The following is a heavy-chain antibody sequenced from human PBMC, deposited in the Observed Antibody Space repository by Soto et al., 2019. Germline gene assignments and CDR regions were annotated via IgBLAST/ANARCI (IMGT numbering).Heavy chain of an antibody. J-gene: IGHJ5*02. Sequence: SETLSLTCTVSGGSVSSGSYYWSWIRQPPGKGLEWIGYIYYSGSTNYNPSLKSRVTISVDTSKTQFSLKLSSVTAADTAVYYCASPNIALYNWFDPWAQRTLVTVSS. D-gene: IGHD6-13*01. CDR1: GGSVSSGSYY. CDR3: ASPNIALYNWFDP. V-gene: IGHV4-61*01. CDR2: IYYSGST.